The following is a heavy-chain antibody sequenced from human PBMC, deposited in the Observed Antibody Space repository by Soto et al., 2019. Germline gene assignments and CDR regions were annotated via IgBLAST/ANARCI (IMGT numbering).Heavy chain of an antibody. V-gene: IGHV3-30*18. CDR2: ISAGGNTK. J-gene: IGHJ4*02. CDR3: AKESGGERYAAYFDL. CDR1: GFTLSNIG. Sequence: QVQLGESGGGVVQPGTSLRLACAASGFTLSNIGMQWVRQAPGKGLVWVAVISAGGNTKYYADSVKGRFTICRDNSKNTLFLQMNSLRTEYTAVYYCAKESGGERYAAYFDLWGQGTLFT. D-gene: IGHD3-16*01.